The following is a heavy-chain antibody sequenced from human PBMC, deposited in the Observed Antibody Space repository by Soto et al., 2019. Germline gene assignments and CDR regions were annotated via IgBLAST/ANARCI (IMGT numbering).Heavy chain of an antibody. CDR2: TYHSGNP. J-gene: IGHJ4*02. Sequence: PSETLSLTCGVSGDTISTGGYSWAWIRQPPGKALEWIGHTYHSGNPYYNPSLKSRVIISVDRSKNQFSLKLSSVTAADTAVYYCARGDTSFFDYWGQGTLVTVSS. V-gene: IGHV4-30-2*01. CDR3: ARGDTSFFDY. CDR1: GDTISTGGYS. D-gene: IGHD3-22*01.